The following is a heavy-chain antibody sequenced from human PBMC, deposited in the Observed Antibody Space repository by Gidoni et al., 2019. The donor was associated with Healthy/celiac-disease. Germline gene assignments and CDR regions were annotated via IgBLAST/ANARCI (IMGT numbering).Heavy chain of an antibody. Sequence: EVQLVESGGGLVQPGGSLRLSCAASGFTFSSYSMNWVRQAPGKGLEWVSYISRSSSDIFYADSVKGRFTISRDNAKSSLYLHMNSLRAEDTAVYYCARDSLLSNYRTAGDYWGQGTLVTVSS. D-gene: IGHD3-10*01. CDR1: GFTFSSYS. CDR2: ISRSSSDI. V-gene: IGHV3-48*01. CDR3: ARDSLLSNYRTAGDY. J-gene: IGHJ4*02.